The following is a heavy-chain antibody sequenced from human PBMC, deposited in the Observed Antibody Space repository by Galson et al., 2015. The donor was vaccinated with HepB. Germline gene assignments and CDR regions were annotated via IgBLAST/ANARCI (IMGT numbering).Heavy chain of an antibody. V-gene: IGHV1-69*13. CDR1: GDILNNYV. J-gene: IGHJ6*02. D-gene: IGHD3-16*01. Sequence: SVKVSCKASGDILNNYVINWVRQAPGQGLEWMGGIVPIFGTTEYTQKFQGRVTITADESTNTAYMELSSLRSEDTAVYYCARRSRGRQKSLDFYYGMDVWGQGTTVPVSS. CDR3: ARRSRGRQKSLDFYYGMDV. CDR2: IVPIFGTT.